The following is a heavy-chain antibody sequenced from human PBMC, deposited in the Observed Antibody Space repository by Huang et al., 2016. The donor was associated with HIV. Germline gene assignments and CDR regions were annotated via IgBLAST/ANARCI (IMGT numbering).Heavy chain of an antibody. CDR2: ISSSSSTV. D-gene: IGHD4-17*01. V-gene: IGHV3-11*01. CDR3: AREKSTGVDY. CDR1: GFTFSDYY. Sequence: QVQLVESGGGLVKPGGSLRLSCAASGFTFSDYYMSWIRQAQGKGLEWVAYISSSSSTVYYADSVKGRFTISRDNGENSLYLQMNSLRAEDTALYYCAREKSTGVDYWGQGTLVTVSS. J-gene: IGHJ4*02.